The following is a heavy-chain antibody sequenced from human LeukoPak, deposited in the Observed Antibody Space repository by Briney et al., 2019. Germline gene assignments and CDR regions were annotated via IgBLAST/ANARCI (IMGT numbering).Heavy chain of an antibody. CDR2: IKQDGSEK. D-gene: IGHD3-3*01. CDR1: GFTFSSYS. Sequence: GGSLRLSCAASGFTFSSYSMNWVRQAPGKGLEWVANIKQDGSEKYYVDSVKGRFTISRDNAKNSLYLQMNSLKTEDTAVYYCTTDLEQIRDSGYFDTFDSWGQGTMVTVSS. J-gene: IGHJ3*02. V-gene: IGHV3-7*03. CDR3: TTDLEQIRDSGYFDTFDS.